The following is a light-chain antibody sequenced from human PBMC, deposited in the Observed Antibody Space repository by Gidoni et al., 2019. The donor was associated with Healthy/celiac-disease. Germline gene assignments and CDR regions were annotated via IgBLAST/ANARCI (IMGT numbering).Light chain of an antibody. Sequence: EIVMTQSPATLSVYPGERATLSCRASQSVSSNLAWYQQKPGQAPRLLIYGASTRATGIPARFSGSGSGTEFTLTISSLQSEDFAVYYCQQYNNWLPITFXPXTKVDIK. CDR2: GAS. J-gene: IGKJ3*01. CDR3: QQYNNWLPIT. CDR1: QSVSSN. V-gene: IGKV3-15*01.